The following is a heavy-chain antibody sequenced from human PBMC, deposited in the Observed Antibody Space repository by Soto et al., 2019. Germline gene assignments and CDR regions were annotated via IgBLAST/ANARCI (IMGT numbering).Heavy chain of an antibody. J-gene: IGHJ4*02. V-gene: IGHV4-59*01. CDR3: ARYYYGSGSYSYYFDY. CDR2: IYYSGST. Sequence: SETLSLTCTVSGGSISSYYWSWIRQPPGKGLEWIGYIYYSGSTNYNPSLKSRVTISVDTSKTQFSLKLSSVTAADTAVYYCARYYYGSGSYSYYFDYWGQGTLVTVSS. CDR1: GGSISSYY. D-gene: IGHD3-10*01.